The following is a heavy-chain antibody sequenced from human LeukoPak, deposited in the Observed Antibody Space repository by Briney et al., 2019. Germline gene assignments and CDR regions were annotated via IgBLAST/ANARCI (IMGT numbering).Heavy chain of an antibody. J-gene: IGHJ4*02. CDR1: GFTFSNYG. CDR3: ARAGLGASADV. D-gene: IGHD6-13*01. V-gene: IGHV3-33*01. Sequence: GGSLRLSCAASGFTFSNYGIHWVRQAPGRGLEWVALIWYDGSSKYYADSVMGRFTISRDNSKNTLSLQMNSLRADDTAVYYCARAGLGASADVWGQGTLVTVSS. CDR2: IWYDGSSK.